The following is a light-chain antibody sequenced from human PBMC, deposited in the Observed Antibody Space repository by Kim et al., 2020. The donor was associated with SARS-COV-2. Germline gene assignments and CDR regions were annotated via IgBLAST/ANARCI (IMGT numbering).Light chain of an antibody. CDR2: EVN. Sequence: GQSVTLSCTGTGSDVGAYKYVSWYQQHPGKAPKLMIFEVNERPSGVPDRFSGSKSGNTASLTVSGLQAEDEADYYCSSYAGTSGYVFGTGTKVTVL. V-gene: IGLV2-8*01. CDR1: GSDVGAYKY. J-gene: IGLJ1*01. CDR3: SSYAGTSGYV.